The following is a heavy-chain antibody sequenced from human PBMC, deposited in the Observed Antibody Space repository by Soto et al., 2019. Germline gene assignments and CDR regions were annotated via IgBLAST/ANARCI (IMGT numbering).Heavy chain of an antibody. V-gene: IGHV1-3*01. CDR3: ARVVGSYIHTGLSEYFQH. CDR2: INAGNGNT. D-gene: IGHD1-26*01. J-gene: IGHJ1*01. CDR1: GYTFTSYA. Sequence: ASVKVSCKASGYTFTSYAMHWVRQAPGQRLEWMGWINAGNGNTKYSQKFQGRVTITRDTSASTAYMELSSLRSEDTAVYYCARVVGSYIHTGLSEYFQHWGQGTLVTVSS.